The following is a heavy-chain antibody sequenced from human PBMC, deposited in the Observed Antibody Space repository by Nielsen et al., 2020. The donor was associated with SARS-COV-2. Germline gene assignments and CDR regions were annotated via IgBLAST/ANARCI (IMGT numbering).Heavy chain of an antibody. CDR1: GFTFSSYR. D-gene: IGHD4-11*01. CDR2: INSDGSST. V-gene: IGHV3-74*01. CDR3: ARDWGPYRNYDSYYGMDV. Sequence: GESLKISCAASGFTFSSYRMHWVRQAPGKGLVWVSRINSDGSSTSYADSVKGRFTISRDNAKSSLYLDMNSLRAEDSAVYYCARDWGPYRNYDSYYGMDVWGQGTAVTVSS. J-gene: IGHJ6*02.